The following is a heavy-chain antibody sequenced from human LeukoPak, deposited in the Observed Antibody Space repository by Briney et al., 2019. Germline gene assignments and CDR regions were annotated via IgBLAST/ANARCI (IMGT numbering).Heavy chain of an antibody. D-gene: IGHD6-13*01. V-gene: IGHV1-2*02. Sequence: GASVKVSCKASGYTFTSYGISWVRQAPGQGLEWMGWINPNSGGTNYAQKFQGRVTMTRDTSISTAYMELSRLRSDDTAVYYCARDLFSSSWYVIVYYYGMDVWGQGTTVTVSS. CDR1: GYTFTSYG. CDR2: INPNSGGT. CDR3: ARDLFSSSWYVIVYYYGMDV. J-gene: IGHJ6*02.